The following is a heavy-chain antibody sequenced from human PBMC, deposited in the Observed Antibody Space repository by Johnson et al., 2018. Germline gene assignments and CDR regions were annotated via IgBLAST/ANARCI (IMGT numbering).Heavy chain of an antibody. CDR2: INAGNGNT. J-gene: IGHJ3*02. CDR1: GYTFTSYA. Sequence: VQLVESGAEVKKPGASVKVSCKASGYTFTSYAMHWVRQAPGQRLEWMGWINAGNGNTKYSQKFQGRVTLTRHTSASTAYMELSSLGSDDTAVYYCAKLAGGSSSIWGQGTMVTVSS. V-gene: IGHV1-3*01. CDR3: AKLAGGSSSI. D-gene: IGHD6-6*01.